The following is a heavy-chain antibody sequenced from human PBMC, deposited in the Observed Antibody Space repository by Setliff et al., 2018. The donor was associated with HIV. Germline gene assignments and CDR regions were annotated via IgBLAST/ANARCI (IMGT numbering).Heavy chain of an antibody. CDR1: GFTFRNYN. J-gene: IGHJ4*02. V-gene: IGHV3-23*01. D-gene: IGHD3-10*01. Sequence: PGGSLRLSCAASGFTFRNYNFNWVRQAPGKGLEWVSIISASGGSTYYADSVKGRFTISRDKSKNTLYLQMNSLRAEDTAFYYCTTAVAQNWYGSGNENYWGQGTLVTVS. CDR3: TTAVAQNWYGSGNENY. CDR2: ISASGGST.